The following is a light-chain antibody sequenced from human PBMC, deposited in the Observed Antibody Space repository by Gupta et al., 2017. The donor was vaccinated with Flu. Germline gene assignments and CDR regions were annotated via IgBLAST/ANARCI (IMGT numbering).Light chain of an antibody. CDR3: AAVDDSLNGHYV. Sequence: QSVLAQPPSASGTPGQRVTISCSGSSSNIGSNTVNWYQQVPGTAPKLLIYGNNQRPSGVPDRFSGSKSGTSASLAISGLQSEDEADYYCAAVDDSLNGHYVFGTGTKVTVL. V-gene: IGLV1-44*01. CDR1: SSNIGSNT. J-gene: IGLJ1*01. CDR2: GNN.